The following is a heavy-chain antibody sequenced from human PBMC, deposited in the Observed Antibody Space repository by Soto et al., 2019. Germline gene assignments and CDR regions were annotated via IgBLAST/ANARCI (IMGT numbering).Heavy chain of an antibody. CDR1: GGSISSYY. V-gene: IGHV4-59*01. D-gene: IGHD3-22*01. CDR2: IYYSGST. CDR3: ASFSPDSSGYTYYYGMDV. Sequence: QVQLQESGPGLVKPSETLSLTCTVSGGSISSYYWSWIRQPPGKGLEWIGYIYYSGSTNYNPSLKSRVTLSVDTSKNQFALKLSSVTAADTAVYYFASFSPDSSGYTYYYGMDVWGQGTTVTVSS. J-gene: IGHJ6*02.